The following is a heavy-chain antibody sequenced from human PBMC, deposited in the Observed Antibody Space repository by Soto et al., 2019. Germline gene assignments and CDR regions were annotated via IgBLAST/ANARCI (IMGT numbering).Heavy chain of an antibody. D-gene: IGHD1-1*01. CDR1: GYTFPSYG. J-gene: IGHJ6*02. Sequence: QVQLVQSGVEVKKPGASVKVSCKPSGYTFPSYGISWVRQSPGQGLELLEWINVHNGNTNYAQKFQDRVTMTTDTATSIVHLELRSLTTDDPAVYYCARDAVNWNDGLDDCFYDMDVWGQGTTVTVSS. CDR2: INVHNGNT. V-gene: IGHV1-18*01. CDR3: ARDAVNWNDGLDDCFYDMDV.